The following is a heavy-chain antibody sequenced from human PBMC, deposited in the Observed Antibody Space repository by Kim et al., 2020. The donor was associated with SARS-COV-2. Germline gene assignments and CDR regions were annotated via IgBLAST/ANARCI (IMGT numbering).Heavy chain of an antibody. CDR2: ISSSSATK. V-gene: IGHV3-48*01. CDR1: GFTFSNYN. CDR3: ARGYYSDSSGYEGDY. J-gene: IGHJ4*01. D-gene: IGHD3-22*01. Sequence: GGSLRLSCAASGFTFSNYNMIWVRQAPGKGLEWLSYISSSSATKYYADSVKGRFTVSRDNAKNSLYLQMNSLRVEDTAMYYCARGYYSDSSGYEGDYWG.